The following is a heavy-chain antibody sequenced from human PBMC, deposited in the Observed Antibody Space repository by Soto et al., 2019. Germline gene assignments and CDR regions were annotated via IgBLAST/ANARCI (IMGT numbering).Heavy chain of an antibody. CDR1: GASMFDNFW. CDR2: VYHNERT. J-gene: IGHJ4*02. Sequence: SETLSLTCAVSGASMFDNFWWSWIRQVPGKGLEWIGEVYHNERTNFNPSLKTRVSMSIDTSKSQFSLKLTSVTAADTAIYFCARDAAVPGETDRFDYWGQGVRVTVSS. V-gene: IGHV4-4*02. CDR3: ARDAAVPGETDRFDY. D-gene: IGHD3-16*01.